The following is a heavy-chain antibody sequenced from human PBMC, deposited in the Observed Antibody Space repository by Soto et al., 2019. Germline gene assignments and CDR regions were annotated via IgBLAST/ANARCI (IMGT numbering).Heavy chain of an antibody. V-gene: IGHV1-46*01. CDR3: ASATTKYDTPMPKAYYGMDV. CDR1: GYRFSNNY. Sequence: VQVVQSGAEVKKLGASVKVSCKASGYRFSNNYIHWVRQAPGQGLEWMGIINPSGGSTTYAQKFQGRITMTRDTSTDTVYMELSSLRSEDTAVYYCASATTKYDTPMPKAYYGMDVWGPGTTVAVSS. CDR2: INPSGGST. J-gene: IGHJ6*02. D-gene: IGHD3-22*01.